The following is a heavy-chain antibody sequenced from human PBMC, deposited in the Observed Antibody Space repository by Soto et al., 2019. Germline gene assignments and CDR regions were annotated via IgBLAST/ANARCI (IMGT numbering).Heavy chain of an antibody. CDR1: GYAFTSFG. CDR3: ARHPVYATGWQIDY. Sequence: ASVKVSCKASGYAFTSFGITWVRQAPGQGLEWMGWISPNSGDTRYAQNLQGRVTMTTDKYTSTAYMELRSLTSDDTALYYCARHPVYATGWQIDYWGQGALVTVSS. D-gene: IGHD2-2*01. V-gene: IGHV1-18*01. J-gene: IGHJ4*02. CDR2: ISPNSGDT.